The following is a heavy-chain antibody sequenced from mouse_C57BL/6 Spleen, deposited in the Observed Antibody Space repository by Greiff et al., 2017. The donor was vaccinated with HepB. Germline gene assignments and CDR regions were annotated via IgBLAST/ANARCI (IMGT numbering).Heavy chain of an antibody. D-gene: IGHD2-5*01. CDR2: ISYDGSN. CDR1: GYSITSGYY. CDR3: ARGYSNYVWYFDV. Sequence: EVKLLESGPGLVKPSQSLSLTCSVTGYSITSGYYWNWIRQFPGNKLEWMGYISYDGSNNYNPSLKNRISITRDTSKNQFFLKLNSVTTEDTATYYCARGYSNYVWYFDVWGTGTTVTVSS. V-gene: IGHV3-6*01. J-gene: IGHJ1*03.